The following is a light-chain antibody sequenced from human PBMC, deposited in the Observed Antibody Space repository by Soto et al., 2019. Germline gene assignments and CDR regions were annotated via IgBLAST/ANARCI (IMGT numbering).Light chain of an antibody. CDR2: GNS. J-gene: IGLJ1*01. CDR3: QSYDSSLSALYV. Sequence: QSVLTRPPSVSGAPGQRVTISCTGSSSNIGAGYDVHWYQQLPGTAPKLLIYGNSNRPSGVPDRFSGSKSGTSASLAITGLQAEYEADYYCQSYDSSLSALYVFGTGTKVTVL. V-gene: IGLV1-40*01. CDR1: SSNIGAGYD.